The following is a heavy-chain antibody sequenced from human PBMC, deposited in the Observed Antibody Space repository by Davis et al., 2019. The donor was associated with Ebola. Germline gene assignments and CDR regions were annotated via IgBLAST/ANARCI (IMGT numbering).Heavy chain of an antibody. J-gene: IGHJ6*02. CDR1: GGSISSYY. V-gene: IGHV4-59*12. Sequence: MPSETLSLTCTVSGGSISSYYWGWIRQPPGKGLEWIGYIYYSGSTNYNPSLKSRVTISVDTSKNQFSLKLSSVTAADTAVYYCARGTTVIYYYYYGMDVWGQGTTVTVSS. D-gene: IGHD4-17*01. CDR3: ARGTTVIYYYYYGMDV. CDR2: IYYSGST.